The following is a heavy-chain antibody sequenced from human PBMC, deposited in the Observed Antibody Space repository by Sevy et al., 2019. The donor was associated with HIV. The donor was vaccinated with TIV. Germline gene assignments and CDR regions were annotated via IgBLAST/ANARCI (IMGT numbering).Heavy chain of an antibody. D-gene: IGHD2-15*01. CDR2: IYYNENT. Sequence: SETLSLTCTVSGGSISSYYWSWIRQAPGKGLEWLGYIYYNENTNYNPSLKGRVIISLDTSKKQFSLKLNSLTAADTAVYYCAREGGIVDYGVDVWGPGTTVTVSS. V-gene: IGHV4-59*01. CDR3: AREGGIVDYGVDV. J-gene: IGHJ6*02. CDR1: GGSISSYY.